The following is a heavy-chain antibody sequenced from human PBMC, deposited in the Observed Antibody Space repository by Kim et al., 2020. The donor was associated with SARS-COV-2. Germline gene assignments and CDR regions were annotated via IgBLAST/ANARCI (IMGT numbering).Heavy chain of an antibody. V-gene: IGHV4-31*03. CDR3: ARAPGNYYFYMDV. J-gene: IGHJ6*03. CDR1: VDSISGGTFS. Sequence: SETLSLTCTVSVDSISGGTFSWTWIRQHPEKGLEWIGYISYSGSTFYNPSLKSRVTISTDASKNQFSLRVSPVTAADTAVYYCARAPGNYYFYMDVWGEG. CDR2: ISYSGST.